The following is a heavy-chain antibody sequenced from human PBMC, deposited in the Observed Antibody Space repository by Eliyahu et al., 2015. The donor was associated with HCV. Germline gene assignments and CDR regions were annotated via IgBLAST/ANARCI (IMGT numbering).Heavy chain of an antibody. J-gene: IGHJ4*02. D-gene: IGHD1-26*01. CDR3: ATVGVGADYFDY. CDR1: GFTFDDYA. V-gene: IGHV3-9*01. CDR2: ISWNSHSI. Sequence: EVQLVESGGGLVQPGRSLRLSCAASGFTFDDYAMHWVRQAPGKGLEWVSGISWNSHSIGYADSVKGRFTISRDNAKNSLYLQMNSLRAEDTALYYCATVGVGADYFDYWGQGTLVTVSS.